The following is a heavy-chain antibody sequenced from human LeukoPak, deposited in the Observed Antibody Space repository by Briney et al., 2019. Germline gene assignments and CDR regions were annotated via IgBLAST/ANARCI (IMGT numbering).Heavy chain of an antibody. CDR2: IYYSGST. CDR1: VGSISSCDYY. Sequence: PSETLSLTCTFSVGSISSCDYYWSWIRQPPGKGLEWIGYIYYSGSTYYNPSLQSRVTISVDTSKNQFSLKLSSVTAADTAVYYCARESTYYDTLTGYLRPRYFDYWGQGTLVTVSS. D-gene: IGHD3-9*01. J-gene: IGHJ4*02. V-gene: IGHV4-30-4*08. CDR3: ARESTYYDTLTGYLRPRYFDY.